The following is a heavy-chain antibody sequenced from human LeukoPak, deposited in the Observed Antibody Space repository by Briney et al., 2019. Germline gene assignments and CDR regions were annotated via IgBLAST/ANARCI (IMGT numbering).Heavy chain of an antibody. CDR1: GYTFSSYY. CDR2: INPSGGST. CDR3: ASRYCSSTSCYEFDI. V-gene: IGHV1-46*01. Sequence: ASVKVSCKASGYTFSSYYMHWVRQAPGQGLEWMGIINPSGGSTKYAQKLQGRVTMTRDTSTSTVYMELSSLRSEDTAVYYCASRYCSSTSCYEFDIWGQGTMVTVSS. J-gene: IGHJ3*02. D-gene: IGHD2-2*01.